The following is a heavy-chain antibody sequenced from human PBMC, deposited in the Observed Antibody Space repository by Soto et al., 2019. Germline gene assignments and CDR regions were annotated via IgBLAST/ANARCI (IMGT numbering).Heavy chain of an antibody. CDR1: GGTFGSHG. Sequence: ASVKVSCKASGGTFGSHGIAWVRQAPGQGLEWMGGFIAMLGTPTYAKKVQGRATITADESLTSSYLELRSLRSEDTAVYFCARGAMANFDYWGQGTVVTVSS. J-gene: IGHJ4*02. CDR2: FIAMLGTP. V-gene: IGHV1-69*13. CDR3: ARGAMANFDY. D-gene: IGHD5-18*01.